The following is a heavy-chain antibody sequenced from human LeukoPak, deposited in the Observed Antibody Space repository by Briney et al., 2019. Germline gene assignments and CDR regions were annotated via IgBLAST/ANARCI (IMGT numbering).Heavy chain of an antibody. Sequence: PSETPSLTCTVSGGSISSYYWSWIRQPPGKGLEWIGYIYYSGSTNYNPSLKSRVTISVDTSKNQFSLKLSSVTAADTAVYYCARGAYYYDSSPDAFDIWGQGTMVTVSS. CDR2: IYYSGST. CDR3: ARGAYYYDSSPDAFDI. V-gene: IGHV4-59*01. D-gene: IGHD3-22*01. J-gene: IGHJ3*02. CDR1: GGSISSYY.